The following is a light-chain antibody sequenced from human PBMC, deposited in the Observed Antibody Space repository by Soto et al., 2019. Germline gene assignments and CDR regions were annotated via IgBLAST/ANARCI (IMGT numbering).Light chain of an antibody. CDR2: DNN. J-gene: IGLJ2*01. CDR1: SSNIGNNY. V-gene: IGLV1-51*01. CDR3: ETGEGGWRAGV. Sequence: QSVLTQPPSVSAAPGQKVTISCSGSSSNIGNNYVSWYQQLPGTAPKLLIYDNNKRPSGIPDRFSGSKSGTSATLGITGLQTGDEADYNGETGEGGWRAGVFAGGPK.